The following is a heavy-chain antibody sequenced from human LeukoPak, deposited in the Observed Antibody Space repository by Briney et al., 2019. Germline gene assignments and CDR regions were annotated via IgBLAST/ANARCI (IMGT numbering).Heavy chain of an antibody. Sequence: ASVKVSCKASGYTFTCYYMHWVRQAPGQGLEWMGIINPSGGSTSYAQKFQGRVTMTRDTSTSTVYMELSSLRSEDTAVYYCARVNHKYYYDSSGYYAFDIWGQGTMVTVSS. CDR3: ARVNHKYYYDSSGYYAFDI. CDR1: GYTFTCYY. CDR2: INPSGGST. J-gene: IGHJ3*02. V-gene: IGHV1-46*01. D-gene: IGHD3-22*01.